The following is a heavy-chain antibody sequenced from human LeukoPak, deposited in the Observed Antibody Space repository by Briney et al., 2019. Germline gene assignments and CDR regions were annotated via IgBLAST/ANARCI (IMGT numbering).Heavy chain of an antibody. D-gene: IGHD3-10*01. Sequence: GGSLRLSCAASGLPFRSYWMSWVRQAPGKGLDWVATIKPDGSEKYYVDSVKGRFTISRDNAKNSLYLQMNSLRAEDTAVFYCARDFYGSGSFWDYWGQGTLVTVSS. CDR2: IKPDGSEK. CDR1: GLPFRSYW. V-gene: IGHV3-7*04. CDR3: ARDFYGSGSFWDY. J-gene: IGHJ4*02.